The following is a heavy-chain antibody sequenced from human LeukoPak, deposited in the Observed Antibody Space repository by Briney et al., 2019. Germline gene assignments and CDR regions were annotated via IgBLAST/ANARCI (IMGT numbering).Heavy chain of an antibody. D-gene: IGHD3-3*01. V-gene: IGHV1-24*01. CDR1: GYTLTELS. CDR2: FDPEDGET. Sequence: ASVEVSCKVSGYTLTELSMHWVRQAPGKGLEWMGGFDPEDGETIYAQKFQGRVTMTEDTSTDTAYMELSSLRSEDTGVYYCATAPPTSGIHYDFWSGLGLSYYYYMDVWGKGTTVTVSS. J-gene: IGHJ6*03. CDR3: ATAPPTSGIHYDFWSGLGLSYYYYMDV.